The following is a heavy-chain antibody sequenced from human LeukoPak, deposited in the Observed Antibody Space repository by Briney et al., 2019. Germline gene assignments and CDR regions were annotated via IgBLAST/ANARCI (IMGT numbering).Heavy chain of an antibody. V-gene: IGHV1-3*03. CDR3: ARDLGASGWSLNAFDI. D-gene: IGHD6-19*01. CDR1: GYTFTSYA. J-gene: IGHJ3*02. CDR2: INAGNGNT. Sequence: ASVKVSCKASGYTFTSYAMHWVRQAPGQRLEWMGWINAGNGNTKYSQEFQGRVTITRDTSASTAYMELSSLRSEDMAVYYCARDLGASGWSLNAFDIWGQGTMVTVSS.